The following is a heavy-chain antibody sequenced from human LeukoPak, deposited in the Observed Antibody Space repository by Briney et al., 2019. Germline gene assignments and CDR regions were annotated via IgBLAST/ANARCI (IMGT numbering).Heavy chain of an antibody. Sequence: SLRLSCVGSGFTFEDYAMHWVRQVPGRGLEWVSGISWNTGRIGYADSVKGRFTISRDNAKKSLYLQMNSPRPEDTAWYFCVKDRRLNSYSLDTWGQGTLVTVS. D-gene: IGHD3-16*01. CDR1: GFTFEDYA. J-gene: IGHJ3*01. CDR3: VKDRRLNSYSLDT. CDR2: ISWNTGRI. V-gene: IGHV3-9*01.